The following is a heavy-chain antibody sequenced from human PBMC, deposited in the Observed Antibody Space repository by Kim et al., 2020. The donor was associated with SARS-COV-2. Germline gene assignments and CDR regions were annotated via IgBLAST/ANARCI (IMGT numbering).Heavy chain of an antibody. V-gene: IGHV4-34*01. CDR2: INHSGST. J-gene: IGHJ4*02. D-gene: IGHD6-13*01. Sequence: SETLSLTCAVYGGSFSGYYWSWIRQPPGKGLEWIGEINHSGSTNYNPSLKSRVTISVDTSKNQFSLKLSSVTAADTAVYYCVRREPSSWYINPFDYWGQGTLVTVSS. CDR1: GGSFSGYY. CDR3: VRREPSSWYINPFDY.